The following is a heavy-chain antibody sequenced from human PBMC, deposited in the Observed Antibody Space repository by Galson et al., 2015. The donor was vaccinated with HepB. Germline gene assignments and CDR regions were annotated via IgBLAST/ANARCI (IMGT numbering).Heavy chain of an antibody. D-gene: IGHD2-15*01. CDR3: ARVAGTIYYYGLNV. Sequence: CAISGDSVSSNSAXXYWIRQSPSRGLEWLGRXYYRAKXXNDYAXSVRGRITINPDTSKNQFSLHLNFVTPEDTAVYYCARVAGTIYYYGLNVWGQGTTVTVSS. J-gene: IGHJ6*02. CDR1: GDSVSSNSAX. CDR2: XYYRAKXXN. V-gene: IGHV6-1*01.